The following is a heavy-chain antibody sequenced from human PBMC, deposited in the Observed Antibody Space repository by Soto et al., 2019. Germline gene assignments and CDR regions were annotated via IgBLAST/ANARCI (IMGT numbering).Heavy chain of an antibody. CDR3: VRIRYQLPSSVLWLDP. J-gene: IGHJ5*02. CDR1: GGFLSESY. V-gene: IGHV4-34*01. D-gene: IGHD3-16*01. CDR2: INHVGGT. Sequence: PSETLSLTCAVYGGFLSESYWTWIRQPPGKGLEWIGEINHVGGTNYNPSLKSRVTMSVDTSQNPFSLRLISVTAADTAMYFCVRIRYQLPSSVLWLDPWGQGTPVTVSS.